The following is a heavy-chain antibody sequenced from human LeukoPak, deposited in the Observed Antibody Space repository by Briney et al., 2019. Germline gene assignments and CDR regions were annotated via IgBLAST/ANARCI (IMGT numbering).Heavy chain of an antibody. CDR1: GGTFSSYA. CDR2: IIPILGIA. J-gene: IGHJ4*02. CDR3: ARGHTAAAGSFDY. D-gene: IGHD6-13*01. Sequence: SVKVSCKASGGTFSSYAISWVRQTPGQGLEWMGRIIPILGIANYAQKFQGRVTITADKSTSTAYMELSSLRSEDTAVYYCARGHTAAAGSFDYWAREPWSPSPQ. V-gene: IGHV1-69*04.